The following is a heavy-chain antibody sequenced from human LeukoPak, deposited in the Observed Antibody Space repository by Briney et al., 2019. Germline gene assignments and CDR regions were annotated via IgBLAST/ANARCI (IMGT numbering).Heavy chain of an antibody. J-gene: IGHJ5*02. D-gene: IGHD3-16*01. CDR1: GFTFSSYS. CDR3: ARASERTGGRAWFDP. V-gene: IGHV3-21*04. CDR2: ISSSSSYI. Sequence: GGSLRLSCAASGFTFSSYSMNWVRQAPGKGLEWVSSISSSSSYIYYADSVKGRFTISRDNAKNSLYLQMNSLRAEDTAVYYCARASERTGGRAWFDPWGQGTLVTVSS.